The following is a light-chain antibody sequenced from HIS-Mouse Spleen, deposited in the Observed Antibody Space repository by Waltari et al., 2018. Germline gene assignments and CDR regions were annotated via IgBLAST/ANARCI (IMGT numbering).Light chain of an antibody. Sequence: QSALTQPPSASGSPGQSVTISCTGTSIDAGGYNYFSWYQQHPGKAPKLMIYEVSKRPSGVPDRFSGSKSGNTASLTVSGLQAEDEADYYCSSYAGSNNWVFGGGTKLTVL. CDR3: SSYAGSNNWV. CDR1: SIDAGGYNY. J-gene: IGLJ3*02. V-gene: IGLV2-8*01. CDR2: EVS.